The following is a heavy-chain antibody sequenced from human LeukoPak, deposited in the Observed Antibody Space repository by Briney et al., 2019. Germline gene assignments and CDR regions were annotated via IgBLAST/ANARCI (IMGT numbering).Heavy chain of an antibody. Sequence: GGSLRLSCEASGFTFKLSAMNWVRQAPGKGLEWVSAISGSGGSTYYADSVKGRFTISRDNSKNTLYLQMNSLRAEDTAVYYCAKDSCSSTSCRGYFDYWGQGTLVTVSS. V-gene: IGHV3-23*01. CDR1: GFTFKLSA. CDR2: ISGSGGST. CDR3: AKDSCSSTSCRGYFDY. J-gene: IGHJ4*02. D-gene: IGHD2-2*01.